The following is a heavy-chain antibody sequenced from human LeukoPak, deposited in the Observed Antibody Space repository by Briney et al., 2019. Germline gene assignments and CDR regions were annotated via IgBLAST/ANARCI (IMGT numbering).Heavy chain of an antibody. CDR1: GGSISSYY. CDR3: ARTGSENWYNWKHYYYYYYMDV. Sequence: SETLSLTCTVSGGSISSYYWSWIRQPAGKGLEWIGRIYTSGSTNYNPSLKSRVTMSVDTSKNQFSLRLSSVTAADTAVYYCARTGSENWYNWKHYYYYYYMDVWGKGTTVTVSS. CDR2: IYTSGST. V-gene: IGHV4-4*07. D-gene: IGHD1-20*01. J-gene: IGHJ6*03.